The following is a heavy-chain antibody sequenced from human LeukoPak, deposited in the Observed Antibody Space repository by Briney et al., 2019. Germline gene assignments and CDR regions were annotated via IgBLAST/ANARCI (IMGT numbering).Heavy chain of an antibody. CDR2: IWYDGSFE. CDR1: GFALSSYG. J-gene: IGHJ4*02. V-gene: IGHV3-33*01. Sequence: GGSLRLSCAASGFALSSYGMHWVRQAPGKGLEWVAVIWYDGSFEYNADSVKGRFSISRDNSKKTLYLQMNSLRVEDTAVYYCAREGGSYNFDHWGQGTLVTVSS. CDR3: AREGGSYNFDH. D-gene: IGHD1-26*01.